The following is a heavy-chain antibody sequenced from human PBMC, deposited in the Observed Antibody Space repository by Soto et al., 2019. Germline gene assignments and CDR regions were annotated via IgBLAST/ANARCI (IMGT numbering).Heavy chain of an antibody. CDR3: ARSTMVRGVTP. D-gene: IGHD3-10*01. CDR2: INAGNGNT. V-gene: IGHV1-3*01. Sequence: ASVKVSCKASGCTFTSYAMHWVRQAPGQRLEWMGWINAGNGNTKYSQKFQGRVTITRDTSASTAYMELSSLRSEDTAVYYCARSTMVRGVTPWGQGTLVTVSS. J-gene: IGHJ5*02. CDR1: GCTFTSYA.